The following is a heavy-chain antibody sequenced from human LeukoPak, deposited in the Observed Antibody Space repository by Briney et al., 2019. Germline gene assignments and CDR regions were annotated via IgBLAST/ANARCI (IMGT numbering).Heavy chain of an antibody. D-gene: IGHD3-22*01. V-gene: IGHV3-33*01. CDR1: GFTFSSYG. J-gene: IGHJ4*02. CDR2: IWYDGSNK. Sequence: GGSLRLSCAASGFTFSSYGMHWVRQAPGKGLEWVAGIWYDGSNKYYADSVKGRFTISRDNSKNTLYLQMNSLRAEDTAVYYCARDLRDYYDSSYFDSWGQGTLVTVSS. CDR3: ARDLRDYYDSSYFDS.